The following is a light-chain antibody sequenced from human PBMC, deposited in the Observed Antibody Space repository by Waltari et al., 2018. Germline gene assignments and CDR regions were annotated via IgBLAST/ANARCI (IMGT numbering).Light chain of an antibody. V-gene: IGKV3-20*01. CDR3: QNHERLPAT. CDR2: AAS. CDR1: QSVSKY. Sequence: IVLTQSPGTLSLSPGERATLSCRASQSVSKYLAWYQQRPGQAPRLLIYAASTRATGIPDRFSGSGFGTDFSLTISRLEPEDFAVYYCQNHERLPATFGQGTKVDIK. J-gene: IGKJ1*01.